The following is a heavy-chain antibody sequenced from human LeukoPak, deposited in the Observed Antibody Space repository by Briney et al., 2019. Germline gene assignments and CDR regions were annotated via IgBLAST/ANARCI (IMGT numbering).Heavy chain of an antibody. V-gene: IGHV1-69*13. CDR3: AKDLFPLASGYGNWFDP. Sequence: EASVKVSCKASGGTFSSYAISWVRQAPGQGLEWMGGIIPIFGTANYAQKFQGRVTITADESTSTAYMELSSLRAEDTALYYCAKDLFPLASGYGNWFDPWGQGTLVTVSS. CDR2: IIPIFGTA. J-gene: IGHJ5*02. D-gene: IGHD3-22*01. CDR1: GGTFSSYA.